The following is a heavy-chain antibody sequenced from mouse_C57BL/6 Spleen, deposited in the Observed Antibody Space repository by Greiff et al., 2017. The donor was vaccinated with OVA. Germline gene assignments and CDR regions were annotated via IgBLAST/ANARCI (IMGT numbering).Heavy chain of an antibody. D-gene: IGHD1-1*01. CDR2: IWTGGGT. Sequence: VNVVESGPGLVAPSQSLSITCTVSGFSLTSYAISWVRQPPGKGLEWLGVIWTGGGTNYNSALKSRLSISKDNSKSQVFLKMNSLQTDDTARYYCARYGSSYYYAMDYWGQGTSVTVSS. CDR3: ARYGSSYYYAMDY. J-gene: IGHJ4*01. V-gene: IGHV2-9-1*01. CDR1: GFSLTSYA.